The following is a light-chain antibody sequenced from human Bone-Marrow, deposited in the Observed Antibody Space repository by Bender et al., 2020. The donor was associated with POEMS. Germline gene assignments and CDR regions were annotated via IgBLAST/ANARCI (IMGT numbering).Light chain of an antibody. V-gene: IGLV2-11*01. J-gene: IGLJ2*01. Sequence: QSALTQPRSVSGSPGQSVTISCTGTSSNVGSYDYVSWYQKYPEKAPKLLIYDVTERPSGVPDRFSGSKSGNTASLTVSGLQAEDEADYYCSSFAGSNIVFGGGTKLTIL. CDR3: SSFAGSNIV. CDR2: DVT. CDR1: SSNVGSYDY.